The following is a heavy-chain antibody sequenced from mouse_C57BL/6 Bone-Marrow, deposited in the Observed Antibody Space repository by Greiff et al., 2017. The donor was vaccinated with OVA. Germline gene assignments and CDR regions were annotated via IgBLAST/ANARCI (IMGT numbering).Heavy chain of an antibody. CDR2: LNPSSGYT. CDR1: GYTFTSYT. CDR3: ARRDFNDYYDSSYEDWYFDV. Sequence: QVQLQQSGAELARPGASVKMSCKASGYTFTSYTMHWVKQRPGQGLEWIGYLNPSSGYTKYNQKFKDKATLTADKSSSTAYMQLSSLTSEDSALYYSARRDFNDYYDSSYEDWYFDVWGTGTTVTVSS. D-gene: IGHD1-1*01. V-gene: IGHV1-4*01. J-gene: IGHJ1*03.